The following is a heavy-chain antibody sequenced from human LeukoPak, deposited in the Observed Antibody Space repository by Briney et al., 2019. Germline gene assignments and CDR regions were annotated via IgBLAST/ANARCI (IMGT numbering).Heavy chain of an antibody. V-gene: IGHV3-30*03. CDR3: ARDRLAYCGGDCYPSDY. Sequence: PGGSLRLSCAASGFTFSSYGMHWVRQAPGKGLEWVAVISYDGSNKYYADSVKGRFTISRDNSKNTLYLQMNSLRAEDTAVYYCARDRLAYCGGDCYPSDYWGQGTLVTVSS. CDR1: GFTFSSYG. CDR2: ISYDGSNK. J-gene: IGHJ4*02. D-gene: IGHD2-21*02.